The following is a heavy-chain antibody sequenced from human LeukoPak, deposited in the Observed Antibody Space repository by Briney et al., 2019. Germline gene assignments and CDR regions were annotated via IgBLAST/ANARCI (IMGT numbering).Heavy chain of an antibody. Sequence: SETLSLTCSVSGDSISSYYWSWIRQPPGKGLEWIGYIYSSGTTKYNASLKSRVTISINTSWNQFYLTVSSVTAADSAMYYCARHPRSCSGSGTCYSWFDASGQGTRVTVSS. J-gene: IGHJ5*02. V-gene: IGHV4-59*08. CDR2: IYSSGTT. D-gene: IGHD2-15*01. CDR1: GDSISSYY. CDR3: ARHPRSCSGSGTCYSWFDA.